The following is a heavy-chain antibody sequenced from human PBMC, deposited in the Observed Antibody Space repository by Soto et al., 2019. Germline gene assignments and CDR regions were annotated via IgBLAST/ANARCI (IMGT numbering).Heavy chain of an antibody. V-gene: IGHV1-2*04. Sequence: ASVKVSCKASVYIFTGYYIHCVRQAPGQGLEWMGWINPNSGDTNYTQKFQGWVTMTRDTSISTAYMELSRLRSDDTAVYYCATSRISIAVAGETEYYFDYWGQGTPVTVSS. D-gene: IGHD6-19*01. J-gene: IGHJ4*02. CDR3: ATSRISIAVAGETEYYFDY. CDR1: VYIFTGYY. CDR2: INPNSGDT.